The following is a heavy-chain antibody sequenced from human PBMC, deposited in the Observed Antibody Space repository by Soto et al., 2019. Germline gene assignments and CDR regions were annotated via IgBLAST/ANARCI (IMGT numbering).Heavy chain of an antibody. Sequence: PSETLSLTCTVSGGSISSGDYYWSWIRQHPGKGLEWIGYIYYSGSTYYNPSLKSRVTISVDTSKNQFSLKLSSVTAADTAVYYCARDPDGLYGDGGWFDPWGQGTLVTVSS. D-gene: IGHD4-17*01. CDR1: GGSISSGDYY. V-gene: IGHV4-31*03. CDR2: IYYSGST. CDR3: ARDPDGLYGDGGWFDP. J-gene: IGHJ5*02.